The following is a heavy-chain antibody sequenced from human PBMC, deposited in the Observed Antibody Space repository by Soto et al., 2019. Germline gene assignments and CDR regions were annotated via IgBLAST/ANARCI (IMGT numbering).Heavy chain of an antibody. CDR1: GYNFLSHS. CDR3: ASVAICGAAPGCRDMDA. Sequence: QIQLVQSGGEVKKPGASVKVSCKSSGYNFLSHSITWVRQAPGQGLEWMGRISAYNGNTNHAQKFQGRLTVTTDTSTSTAYMQLRSLRPDDTSVYYCASVAICGAAPGCRDMDAWCQGTKVSVSS. D-gene: IGHD2-21*01. V-gene: IGHV1-18*01. CDR2: ISAYNGNT. J-gene: IGHJ6*02.